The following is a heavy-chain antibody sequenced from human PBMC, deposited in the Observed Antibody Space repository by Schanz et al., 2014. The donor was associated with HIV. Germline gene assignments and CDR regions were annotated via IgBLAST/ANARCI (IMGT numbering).Heavy chain of an antibody. V-gene: IGHV1-46*01. J-gene: IGHJ5*02. CDR2: INPSGGRT. Sequence: VQLVQAGAEVRKPGASVKVACKASGFTLTSYYMHWVRQAPGQGLERMGIINPSGGRTNYAQKFQGRVSMTTDTSTSTVYMELRSLRSEDTAVYYCARDLGGDFWSSQGGLDPWGQGTLVTVSS. D-gene: IGHD3-3*01. CDR3: ARDLGGDFWSSQGGLDP. CDR1: GFTLTSYY.